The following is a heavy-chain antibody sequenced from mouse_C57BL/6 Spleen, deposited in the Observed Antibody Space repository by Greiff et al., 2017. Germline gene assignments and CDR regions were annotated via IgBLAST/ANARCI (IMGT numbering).Heavy chain of an antibody. Sequence: EVKLMESEGGLVQPGSSMKLSCTASGFTFSDYYMAWVRQVPEKGLEWVANINYDGSSTYYLDSLKSRFIISRDNAKNILYLQMSSLKSEDTATYYCARGGGLYYAMDYWGQGTSVTVSS. CDR1: GFTFSDYY. J-gene: IGHJ4*01. D-gene: IGHD1-1*02. V-gene: IGHV5-16*01. CDR2: INYDGSST. CDR3: ARGGGLYYAMDY.